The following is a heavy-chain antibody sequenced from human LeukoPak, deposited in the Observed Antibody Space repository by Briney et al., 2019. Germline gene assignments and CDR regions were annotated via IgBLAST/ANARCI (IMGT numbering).Heavy chain of an antibody. V-gene: IGHV3-21*01. CDR2: ISSSSSYI. J-gene: IGHJ4*02. D-gene: IGHD6-19*01. Sequence: GGSLRLSCAASGFTFSSYSMNWVSQAPGKGLEWVSSISSSSSYIYYADSVKGRFTISRDNAKNSLYLQMNSLRAEDTAVYYCARDPPLIAVAGTDGYWGQGTLVTVSS. CDR1: GFTFSSYS. CDR3: ARDPPLIAVAGTDGY.